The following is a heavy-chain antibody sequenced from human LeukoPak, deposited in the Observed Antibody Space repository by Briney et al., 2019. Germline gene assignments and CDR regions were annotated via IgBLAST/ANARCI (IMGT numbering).Heavy chain of an antibody. D-gene: IGHD3-22*01. CDR3: ARGSRKHYDGSGYYQY. V-gene: IGHV3-64*01. J-gene: IGHJ4*02. Sequence: QPGGSLRLSCAASGFTFSSYGMHWVRQAPGKGLEYVSAISSNGDNTYYANSVKGRFTISRDNSKNTLYLQMGSLRAEDMAVYYCARGSRKHYDGSGYYQYWGQGTLVTVSS. CDR2: ISSNGDNT. CDR1: GFTFSSYG.